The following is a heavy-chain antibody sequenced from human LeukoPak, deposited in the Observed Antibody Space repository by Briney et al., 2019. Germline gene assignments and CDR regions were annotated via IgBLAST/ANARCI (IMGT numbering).Heavy chain of an antibody. J-gene: IGHJ4*02. Sequence: SVKVSCKASGYTFTSYAISWVRQAPGQGLEWMGGIIPTFGTANYAQKFQGRVTITADESTSTAYMELSSLRSEDTAVYYCARGRPIDEFDYWGQGTLVTVSS. CDR1: GYTFTSYA. CDR2: IIPTFGTA. V-gene: IGHV1-69*13. D-gene: IGHD2-21*01. CDR3: ARGRPIDEFDY.